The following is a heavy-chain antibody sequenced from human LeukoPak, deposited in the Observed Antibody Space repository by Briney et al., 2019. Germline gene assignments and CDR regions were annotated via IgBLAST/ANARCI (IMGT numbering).Heavy chain of an antibody. V-gene: IGHV1-18*01. CDR2: ISGFNGNT. J-gene: IGHJ4*02. CDR3: ARVRRQQLGFDY. CDR1: GYTFTNFG. Sequence: ASVKVSCKASGYTFTNFGVSWVRQAPGQRLEWMAWISGFNGNTNYAQKFQGRVTMTTDTSTNTAYMELRSLTYDDTAVYYCARVRRQQLGFDYWGQGTLVTVSS. D-gene: IGHD6-13*01.